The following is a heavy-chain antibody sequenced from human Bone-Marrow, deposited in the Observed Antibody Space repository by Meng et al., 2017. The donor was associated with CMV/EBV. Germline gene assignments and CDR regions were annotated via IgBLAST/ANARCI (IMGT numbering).Heavy chain of an antibody. CDR2: IRSKAYGGTT. J-gene: IGHJ6*02. V-gene: IGHV3-49*04. D-gene: IGHD6-6*01. Sequence: GGSLRLSCTASGFTFGDYAMSWVRQAPGKGLEWVGFIRSKAYGGTTENDASVKGRFPISRDNDKSIDYLQMKSLRTEAKAMYYCTRDRAARGSRYYGMDGWGQGTTVTVSS. CDR1: GFTFGDYA. CDR3: TRDRAARGSRYYGMDG.